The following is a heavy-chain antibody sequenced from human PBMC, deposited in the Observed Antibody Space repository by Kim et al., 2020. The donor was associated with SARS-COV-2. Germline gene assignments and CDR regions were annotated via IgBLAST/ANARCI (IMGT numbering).Heavy chain of an antibody. V-gene: IGHV4-34*01. Sequence: SETLSLTCAVYGGSFSGYYWSWIRQPPGKGLEWIGEINHSGSTNYNPSLKSRVTISVDTSKNQFSLKLSSVTAADTAVYYCARRQQHELHATNWFDPWGQGTLVTVSS. CDR3: ARRQQHELHATNWFDP. CDR2: INHSGST. CDR1: GGSFSGYY. J-gene: IGHJ5*02. D-gene: IGHD6-13*01.